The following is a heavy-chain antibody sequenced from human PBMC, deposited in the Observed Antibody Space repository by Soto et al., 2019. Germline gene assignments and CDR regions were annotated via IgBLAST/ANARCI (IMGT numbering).Heavy chain of an antibody. J-gene: IGHJ6*02. V-gene: IGHV1-69*01. Sequence: QVQLVQSGAEVKKPGSSVKVSCKASGGTFSSYAISWVRQAPGQGLEWMGGLIPIFGTANYAQKFQGRVTITADESTSTAYMELSSLRSEDTAVYYCATSLPSWYTRYYYYGMDVWGQGTTVTVSS. D-gene: IGHD6-13*01. CDR2: LIPIFGTA. CDR3: ATSLPSWYTRYYYYGMDV. CDR1: GGTFSSYA.